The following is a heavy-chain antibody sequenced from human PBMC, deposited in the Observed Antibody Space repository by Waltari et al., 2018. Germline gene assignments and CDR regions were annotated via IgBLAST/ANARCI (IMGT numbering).Heavy chain of an antibody. CDR3: NLHYYGSGSYTSVFDY. CDR2: IRSKADGGTT. D-gene: IGHD3-10*01. J-gene: IGHJ4*02. V-gene: IGHV3-49*03. Sequence: EVQLVESGGGLVQPGRSLRLSCTASGFTFGDYAMSWFRQAPGKGLEWVGFIRSKADGGTTEYAASVKGRFTISRDDSKSIAYLQMNSLKTEDTAVYYCNLHYYGSGSYTSVFDYWGQGTLVTVSS. CDR1: GFTFGDYA.